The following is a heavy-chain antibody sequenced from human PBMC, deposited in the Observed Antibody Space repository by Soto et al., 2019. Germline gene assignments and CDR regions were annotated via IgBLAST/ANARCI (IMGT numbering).Heavy chain of an antibody. J-gene: IGHJ6*02. CDR1: GGSFDDFY. D-gene: IGHD3-10*01. V-gene: IGHV4-34*02. CDR3: ARGQLVWYGDLTPYHRDMDV. Sequence: QVQLQQWGAGLLRPSETLSLTCAFYGGSFDDFYWSWVRQSPGKGLEWVGEISHDGGTNYSPSLASRVPISVDTSKNQFSLHLRSVPAADTGLYYCARGQLVWYGDLTPYHRDMDVWGQGTTVTVSS. CDR2: ISHDGGT.